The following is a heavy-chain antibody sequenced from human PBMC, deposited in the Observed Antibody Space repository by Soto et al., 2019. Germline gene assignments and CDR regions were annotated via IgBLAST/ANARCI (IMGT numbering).Heavy chain of an antibody. V-gene: IGHV3-74*03. D-gene: IGHD6-6*01. J-gene: IGHJ3*02. CDR1: GFTFTSHW. Sequence: EVQLVESGGGLVQSGGSLRPSCAASGFTFTSHWLHWVRQAPGEGLVWVSRMSPDGSDTKFADSVKGRFTISRDNAKSTLSLDMNSLRAEDTGVYYCARPKTKVYSAYDTWGQGTMVTVSS. CDR2: MSPDGSDT. CDR3: ARPKTKVYSAYDT.